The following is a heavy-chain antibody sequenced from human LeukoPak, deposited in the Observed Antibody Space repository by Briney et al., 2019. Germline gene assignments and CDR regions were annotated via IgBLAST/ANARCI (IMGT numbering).Heavy chain of an antibody. CDR3: VRLRRNSDTSGFYYYYDF. CDR1: GYTFSSYS. J-gene: IGHJ4*02. CDR2: ISVRSNYI. V-gene: IGHV3-21*01. Sequence: PGGSLRLSCAGSGYTFSSYSINWVRQAPGKGLEWVSTISVRSNYIYYADSVRGRFRISRDDARDSLYLQMNSLRAEDTAVYYCVRLRRNSDTSGFYYYYDFWGQGTLVTVSS. D-gene: IGHD3-22*01.